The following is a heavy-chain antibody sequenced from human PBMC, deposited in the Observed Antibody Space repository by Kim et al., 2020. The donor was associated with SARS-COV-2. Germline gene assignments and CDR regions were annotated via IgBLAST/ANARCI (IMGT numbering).Heavy chain of an antibody. V-gene: IGHV3-30*02. J-gene: IGHJ4*02. CDR3: AKGGGDGYLNCDY. D-gene: IGHD5-12*01. Sequence: CAGTVNGRITISRDNSMNRMYLQMNSLSAEETAVYYWAKGGGDGYLNCDYWGQGTRVTVSS.